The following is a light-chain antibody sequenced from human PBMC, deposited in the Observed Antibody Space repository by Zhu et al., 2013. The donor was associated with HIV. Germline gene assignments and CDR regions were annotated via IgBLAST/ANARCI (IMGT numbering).Light chain of an antibody. J-gene: IGKJ2*03. V-gene: IGKV3-11*01. Sequence: EIVLTQSPGTLSLSPGERATLSCRASQSVSSSYLAWYQQKPGQAPRLLIYETSIRATGIPARFSGSGSGTDFTLTVSSLEPEDFAVYYCQQRTSWPPSFSFGQGTKLEI. CDR1: QSVSSSY. CDR2: ETS. CDR3: QQRTSWPPSFS.